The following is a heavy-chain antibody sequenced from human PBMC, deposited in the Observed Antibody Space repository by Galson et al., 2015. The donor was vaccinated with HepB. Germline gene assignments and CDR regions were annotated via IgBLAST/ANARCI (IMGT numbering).Heavy chain of an antibody. J-gene: IGHJ4*02. V-gene: IGHV3-64D*06. Sequence: SLRLSCAASGFTFSSYAMHWVRQAPGKGLEYVSAISSNGGSTYYADSVKGRFTISRDNSKNTLYLQMSSLRAEDTAVYYCVRSPRSGSYLGYFDYWGQGTLVTVSS. CDR1: GFTFSSYA. D-gene: IGHD1-26*01. CDR2: ISSNGGST. CDR3: VRSPRSGSYLGYFDY.